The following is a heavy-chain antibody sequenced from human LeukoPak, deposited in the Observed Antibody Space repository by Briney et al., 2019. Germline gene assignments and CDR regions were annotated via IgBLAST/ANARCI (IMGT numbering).Heavy chain of an antibody. D-gene: IGHD3-3*01. CDR1: GYTLTELS. CDR3: ATGMLDTIFGVVMEPYYYYYMDV. J-gene: IGHJ6*03. CDR2: FDPEDGET. Sequence: GASVKVSCKVSGYTLTELSMHWVRQAPGKGLEWMGGFDPEDGETIYAQKFQGRVTMTEDTSTDTAYMELSSLRSEDTAVYYCATGMLDTIFGVVMEPYYYYYMDVWGKGTTVTVSS. V-gene: IGHV1-24*01.